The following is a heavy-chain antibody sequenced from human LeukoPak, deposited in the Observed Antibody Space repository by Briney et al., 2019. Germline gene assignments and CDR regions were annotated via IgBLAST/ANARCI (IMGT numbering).Heavy chain of an antibody. CDR1: GGSFSGYY. D-gene: IGHD6-19*01. V-gene: IGHV4-34*01. Sequence: PSETLSLTCAVYGGSFSGYYWSWIRQPPGKGLEWIGEINHSGSTNYNPSLKSRVTISVDTSKNQFSLKLSSVTAADTAVYYCARLGSGWYSDYWGQGTLVTVSS. J-gene: IGHJ4*02. CDR3: ARLGSGWYSDY. CDR2: INHSGST.